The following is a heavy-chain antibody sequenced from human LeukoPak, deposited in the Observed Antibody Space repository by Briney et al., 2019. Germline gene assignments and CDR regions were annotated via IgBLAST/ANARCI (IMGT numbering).Heavy chain of an antibody. D-gene: IGHD3-10*01. CDR1: GGSISSSSYY. CDR2: IYYSGST. J-gene: IGHJ6*02. V-gene: IGHV4-39*01. Sequence: SQTLSLTCTVSGGSISSSSYYWGWIRQPPGKGLEWIGSIYYSGSTYYNPSLKSRATISVDTSKNQFSLKLSSVTAADTAVYYCARNYGSGSYGDYYYGMDVWGQGTTVTVSS. CDR3: ARNYGSGSYGDYYYGMDV.